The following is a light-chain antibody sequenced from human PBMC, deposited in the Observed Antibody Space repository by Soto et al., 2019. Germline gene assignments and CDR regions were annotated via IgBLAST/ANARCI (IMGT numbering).Light chain of an antibody. CDR1: QSVSSN. J-gene: IGKJ2*01. Sequence: DIVMPQSPATLSVPPGERATISCWASQSVSSNLAWYQQKPGQAPRLLIYGASTRATGIPARFSGSGSGTEFTLTISSLQSEDFAVYYCQQYNNSPLYTFGQGTKLEIK. CDR2: GAS. CDR3: QQYNNSPLYT. V-gene: IGKV3-15*01.